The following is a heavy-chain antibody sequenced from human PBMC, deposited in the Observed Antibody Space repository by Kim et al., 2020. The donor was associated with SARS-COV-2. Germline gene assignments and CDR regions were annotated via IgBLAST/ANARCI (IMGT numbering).Heavy chain of an antibody. D-gene: IGHD6-19*01. CDR3: AGHEYSSGWYMAAGFDP. J-gene: IGHJ5*02. Sequence: LKGRVTISVDTSKNQFSLKRSSVTAADTAVYYCAGHEYSSGWYMAAGFDPWGQGTLVTVSS. V-gene: IGHV4-59*08.